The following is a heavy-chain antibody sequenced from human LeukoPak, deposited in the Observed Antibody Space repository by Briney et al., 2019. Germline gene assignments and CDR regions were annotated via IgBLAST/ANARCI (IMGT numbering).Heavy chain of an antibody. Sequence: GGSLRLSCAASGFAFSSNAMSWVRQAPGKGLEWVSAISGGGGSIYYADSVKGRFTISRDNSKNTLYLQMNSLRAEDTAVYYCAREGGVAFDIWGQGTMVTVSS. CDR2: ISGGGGSI. D-gene: IGHD3-16*01. J-gene: IGHJ3*02. CDR3: AREGGVAFDI. CDR1: GFAFSSNA. V-gene: IGHV3-23*01.